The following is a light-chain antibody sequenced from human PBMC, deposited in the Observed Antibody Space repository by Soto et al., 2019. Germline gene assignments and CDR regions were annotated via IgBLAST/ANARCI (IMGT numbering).Light chain of an antibody. CDR3: QSYDSSLSGWV. V-gene: IGLV1-40*01. Sequence: QSVPTQPPSVSGAPGQRVTISCTGSSSNIGAGYDVHWYQQLPGTAPKLLIYGNSNRPSGVPDRFSGSKSGTSGSLAITGLQAEDEADYYCQSYDSSLSGWVFGGGTKLTVL. CDR2: GNS. J-gene: IGLJ3*02. CDR1: SSNIGAGYD.